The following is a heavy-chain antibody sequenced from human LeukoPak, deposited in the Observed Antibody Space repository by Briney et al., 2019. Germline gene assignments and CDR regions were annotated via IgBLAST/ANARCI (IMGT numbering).Heavy chain of an antibody. Sequence: SETLSLTCTVSSGSISSYYWGWVRQPPGKGLEWIGRIYTTGATHYNPSLKSRATMSIDTSTNQFSLNLRSVTAADTAVYYCGRQGYTASHYFLDYWSQGTLVAVS. CDR2: IYTTGAT. D-gene: IGHD2-2*02. CDR1: SGSISSYY. V-gene: IGHV4-4*07. J-gene: IGHJ4*02. CDR3: GRQGYTASHYFLDY.